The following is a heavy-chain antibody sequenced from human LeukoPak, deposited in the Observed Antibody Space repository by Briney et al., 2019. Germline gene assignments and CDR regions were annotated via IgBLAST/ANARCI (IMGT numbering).Heavy chain of an antibody. CDR2: IYYSGST. D-gene: IGHD5-18*01. V-gene: IGHV4-59*01. Sequence: SETLSLTCTVSGGSISSYYWSWIRQPPGKGLEWIGYIYYSGSTNYNPSLKSRVTISVDTSKNQFSLKLSSVTAADTAVYYCAREGTAVVSFFDYWGQGTLVTVSS. J-gene: IGHJ4*02. CDR3: AREGTAVVSFFDY. CDR1: GGSISSYY.